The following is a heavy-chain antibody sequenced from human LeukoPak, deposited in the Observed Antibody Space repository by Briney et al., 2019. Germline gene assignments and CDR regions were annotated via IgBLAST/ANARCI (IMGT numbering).Heavy chain of an antibody. CDR3: ARWKYSNYIYYFDY. CDR1: GFTFSSYA. V-gene: IGHV3-23*01. Sequence: PGGSLRLSCAASGFTFSSYAMSWVRQAPGKGLEWVLGISGSGGSTYYADSVKGRFTISRDNSKNTLYLQMNSLRAEDTAVYYCARWKYSNYIYYFDYWGQGTLVTVSS. D-gene: IGHD4-11*01. CDR2: ISGSGGST. J-gene: IGHJ4*02.